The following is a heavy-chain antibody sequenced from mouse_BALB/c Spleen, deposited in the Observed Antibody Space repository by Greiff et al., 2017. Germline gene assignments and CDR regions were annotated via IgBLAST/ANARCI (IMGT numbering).Heavy chain of an antibody. J-gene: IGHJ4*01. CDR3: AREETMITTFAMDY. V-gene: IGHV1-39*01. CDR1: GYSFTGYN. CDR2: IDPYYGGT. Sequence: EVKLMESGPELEKPGASVKISCKASGYSFTGYNMNWVKQSNGKSLEWIGNIDPYYGGTSYNQKFKGKATLTVDKSSSTAYMQLKSLTSEDSAVYYCAREETMITTFAMDYWGQGTSVTVSS. D-gene: IGHD2-4*01.